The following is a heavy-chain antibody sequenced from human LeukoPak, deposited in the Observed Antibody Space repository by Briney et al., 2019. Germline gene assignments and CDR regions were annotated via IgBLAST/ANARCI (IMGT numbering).Heavy chain of an antibody. CDR2: IIPIFGTA. J-gene: IGHJ4*02. Sequence: SVKVSCKASGYTFTSYAISWVRQAPGQGLEWMGGIIPIFGTANYAQKFQGRVTITADESTSTAYMELSSLRSEDTAVYYCARDRYCSSTSCPGDSVNWGQGTLVTVSS. CDR1: GYTFTSYA. V-gene: IGHV1-69*13. CDR3: ARDRYCSSTSCPGDSVN. D-gene: IGHD2-2*01.